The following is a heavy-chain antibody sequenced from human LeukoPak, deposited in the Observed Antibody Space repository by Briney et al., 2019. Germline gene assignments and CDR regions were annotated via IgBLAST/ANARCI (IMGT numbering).Heavy chain of an antibody. D-gene: IGHD6-19*01. CDR2: IYHSGST. CDR1: GGSISSSNW. CDR3: ARVGLAVAGIKGWFDP. V-gene: IGHV4-4*02. J-gene: IGHJ5*02. Sequence: SETLSLTCAVSGGSISSSNWWSWVRQPPGKGLEWIGEIYHSGSTNYNPSLKSRVTISVDKSKNQFSLKLSSVTAADTAVYYCARVGLAVAGIKGWFDPWGQGTLVTVSS.